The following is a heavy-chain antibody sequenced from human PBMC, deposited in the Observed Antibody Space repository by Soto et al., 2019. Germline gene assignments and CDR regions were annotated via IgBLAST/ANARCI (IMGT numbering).Heavy chain of an antibody. Sequence: GGSLRLSCAASGFTFSSYSMNWVRQAPGKGLEWVSSISSSSSYIYYADSVKGRFTISRDNAKNSLYLQMNSLRAEDTAVYYCARVQYSSSWDYYYYMDVWGKGTTVTVSS. D-gene: IGHD6-6*01. CDR1: GFTFSSYS. V-gene: IGHV3-21*01. CDR3: ARVQYSSSWDYYYYMDV. CDR2: ISSSSSYI. J-gene: IGHJ6*03.